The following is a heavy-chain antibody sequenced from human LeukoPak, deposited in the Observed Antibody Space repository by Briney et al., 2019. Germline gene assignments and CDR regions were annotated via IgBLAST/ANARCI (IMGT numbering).Heavy chain of an antibody. CDR2: INAGNGNT. CDR3: ARYCSSTSRPYYYGMDV. J-gene: IGHJ6*02. V-gene: IGHV1-3*01. CDR1: GYTFTSYA. Sequence: ASVNVSCKASGYTFTSYAMHWVRQAPGQRLEWMGWINAGNGNTKYSQKFQGRVTITRDTSASTAYMELSSLRSEDTAVYYCARYCSSTSRPYYYGMDVWGQGTTVTVSS. D-gene: IGHD2-2*01.